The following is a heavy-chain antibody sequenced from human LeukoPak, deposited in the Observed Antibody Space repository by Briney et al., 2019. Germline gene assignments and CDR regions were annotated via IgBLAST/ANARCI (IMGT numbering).Heavy chain of an antibody. V-gene: IGHV3-43*01. CDR3: AKESDGGSFDIDY. J-gene: IGHJ4*02. CDR2: ISWDGGSR. Sequence: GGSLRLSCAVSGFTFDDYTIHWVRQAPGKGLEWVSLISWDGGSRYYADSVKGRFTISRDNSKNSLYLQMNSLRIEDTALYYCAKESDGGSFDIDYCGQGTLVTVPS. D-gene: IGHD1-26*01. CDR1: GFTFDDYT.